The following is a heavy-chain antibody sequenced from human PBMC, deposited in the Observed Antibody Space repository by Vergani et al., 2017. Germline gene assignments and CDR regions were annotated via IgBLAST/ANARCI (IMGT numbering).Heavy chain of an antibody. V-gene: IGHV4-61*10. J-gene: IGHJ6*02. CDR1: GGSINSHNYY. CDR2: IFYSGST. D-gene: IGHD5-12*01. Sequence: QVQLQESGPGLVKPSQTLSLTCTVSGGSINSHNYYWSWIRQPAGKGLEWIGYIFYSGSTNYNPSLKSRVTISVDTSKNQFSLKLSSVTAADTALYYCARDRVLDILGGMDVWGQGTTVTVSS. CDR3: ARDRVLDILGGMDV.